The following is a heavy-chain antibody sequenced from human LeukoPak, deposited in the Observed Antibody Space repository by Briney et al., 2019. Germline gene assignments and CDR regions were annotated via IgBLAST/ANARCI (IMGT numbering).Heavy chain of an antibody. CDR2: IYWDDDK. CDR3: AHSFDYGDYWGWFDP. D-gene: IGHD4-17*01. V-gene: IGHV2-5*02. CDR1: GFSLSTSGVG. Sequence: SGPTLVKPTQTLTLTCTFSGFSLSTSGVGVGWIRQPPGKALEWLALIYWDDDKRYSPSLKSRLTITKDTSKNQVVLTMTNMDPVDTATYYRAHSFDYGDYWGWFDPWGQGTLVTVSS. J-gene: IGHJ5*02.